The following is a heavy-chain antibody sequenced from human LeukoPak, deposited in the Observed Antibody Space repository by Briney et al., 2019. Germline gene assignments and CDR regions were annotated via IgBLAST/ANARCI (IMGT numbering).Heavy chain of an antibody. CDR2: IKPNSGGT. CDR3: ARDPDYYDSSGYYY. CDR1: GYTFTGYY. D-gene: IGHD3-22*01. Sequence: EAPVKVSCKASGYTFTGYYMHWVRQAPGQGLEWMGWIKPNSGGTNYAQKFQGRVTMTRDTSISTAYMELSRLRSDDTAVYYCARDPDYYDSSGYYYWGQGTLVTVSS. J-gene: IGHJ4*02. V-gene: IGHV1-2*02.